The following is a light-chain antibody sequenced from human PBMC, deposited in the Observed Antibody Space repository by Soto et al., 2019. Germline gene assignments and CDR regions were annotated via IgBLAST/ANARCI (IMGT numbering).Light chain of an antibody. CDR3: QQSYSTPLT. V-gene: IGKV1-39*01. J-gene: IGKJ4*01. Sequence: DIHMTQSPSSLSPSVGDRVTLTFRASQSISRHLNWYQQKPGRAPRLLIYGASNLQSGVPSRFSGSGSGTDFTLTISSLLPEDFATYYCQQSYSTPLTFGGGTKVDIK. CDR2: GAS. CDR1: QSISRH.